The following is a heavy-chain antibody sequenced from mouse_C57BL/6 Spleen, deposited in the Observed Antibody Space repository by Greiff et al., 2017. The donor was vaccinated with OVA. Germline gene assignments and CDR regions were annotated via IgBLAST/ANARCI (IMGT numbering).Heavy chain of an antibody. J-gene: IGHJ2*01. CDR2: IDPSDSYT. V-gene: IGHV1-69*01. D-gene: IGHD4-1*01. Sequence: QVQLQQPGAELVRPGSSVKLSCKASGYTFTSYWMDWVKQRPGQGLEWIGEIDPSDSYTNYNQKFKGKSTLTVDKSSSTAYMQLSSLTSEDSAVYYCARGKLGHYFDYWGQGTTLTVSS. CDR1: GYTFTSYW. CDR3: ARGKLGHYFDY.